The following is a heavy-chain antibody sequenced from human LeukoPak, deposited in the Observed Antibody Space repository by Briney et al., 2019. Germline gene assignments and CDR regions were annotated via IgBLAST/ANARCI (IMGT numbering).Heavy chain of an antibody. Sequence: PGGSLRLSCAASGFTFSSYSMNWVRQAPGKGLEWVSSISSSSSYIYYADSVKGRFTISRDNAKNSLYLQMNSLRAEDTAVYYCERDGGYCSSTSCFDYYYYYGMDVWGQGTTVTVSS. CDR3: ERDGGYCSSTSCFDYYYYYGMDV. J-gene: IGHJ6*02. D-gene: IGHD2-2*01. CDR1: GFTFSSYS. V-gene: IGHV3-21*01. CDR2: ISSSSSYI.